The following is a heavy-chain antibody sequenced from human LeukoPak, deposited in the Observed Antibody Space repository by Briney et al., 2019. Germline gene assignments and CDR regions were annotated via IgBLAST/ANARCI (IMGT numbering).Heavy chain of an antibody. V-gene: IGHV4-61*02. Sequence: SETLSLTCTVSGGSISSGSYYWSWTRQPAGKGLEWIGRIYTSGSTNYNPSLKSRVTISVDTSKNQFSLKLSSVTAADTAVYYCARGWRQTIFAYGMDVWGQGTTVTVSS. J-gene: IGHJ6*02. D-gene: IGHD3-3*01. CDR2: IYTSGST. CDR3: ARGWRQTIFAYGMDV. CDR1: GGSISSGSYY.